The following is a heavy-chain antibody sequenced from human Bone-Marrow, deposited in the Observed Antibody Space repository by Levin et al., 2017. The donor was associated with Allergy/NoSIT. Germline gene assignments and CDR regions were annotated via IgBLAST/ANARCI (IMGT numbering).Heavy chain of an antibody. CDR3: AKDRDFYGSGSLGN. D-gene: IGHD3-10*01. J-gene: IGHJ4*02. CDR1: GFTFSNYA. CDR2: ISGSGDRT. Sequence: GESLKISCAASGFTFSNYAMSWVRQAPGKGLEWVSGISGSGDRTYDGNSVKGRFTISRDNSKNTLYLQMNSLRAEDTAVYYCAKDRDFYGSGSLGNWGQGTLVTVSS. V-gene: IGHV3-23*01.